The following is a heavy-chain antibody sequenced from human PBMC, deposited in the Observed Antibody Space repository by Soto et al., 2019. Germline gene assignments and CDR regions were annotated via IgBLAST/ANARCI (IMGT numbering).Heavy chain of an antibody. D-gene: IGHD6-19*01. CDR3: ARPFGHSSGNDY. CDR1: GGSISSSSYY. Sequence: SETLSLTCTVSGGSISSSSYYWGWIRQPPGKGLEWIGSIYYSGSTYYNPSLKSRVTISVDTSKNQFSLKLSSVTAADTAVYYCARPFGHSSGNDYWGQGTLVTVSS. V-gene: IGHV4-39*01. J-gene: IGHJ4*02. CDR2: IYYSGST.